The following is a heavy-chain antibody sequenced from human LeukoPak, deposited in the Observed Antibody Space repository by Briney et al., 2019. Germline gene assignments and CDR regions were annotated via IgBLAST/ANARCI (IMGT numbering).Heavy chain of an antibody. CDR3: ARIGGSFPSLDS. V-gene: IGHV4-4*07. D-gene: IGHD1-26*01. CDR1: GGSISNYY. Sequence: PSETLSLTCTVSGGSISNYYWSGVRQPAGKGLERIGRIYTTGSTNYNPSLKSRVTMSVDTSKNQFSLKLTSVTAADTAVYYCARIGGSFPSLDSWGQGTLVTVSS. CDR2: IYTTGST. J-gene: IGHJ5*01.